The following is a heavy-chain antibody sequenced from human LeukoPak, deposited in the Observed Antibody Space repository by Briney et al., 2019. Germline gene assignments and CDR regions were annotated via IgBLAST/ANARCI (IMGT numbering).Heavy chain of an antibody. J-gene: IGHJ3*02. CDR3: SRRYSYGFGDAFDI. D-gene: IGHD5-18*01. V-gene: IGHV4-39*07. Sequence: SETLSLTCTVSGGSISSSSYYWGWIRQPPGKGLEWIGSIYYSGSTYYNPSLKSRVTISVDTSKNQFSLKLSSVTAADTAVYYCSRRYSYGFGDAFDIWGQGTMVTVSS. CDR2: IYYSGST. CDR1: GGSISSSSYY.